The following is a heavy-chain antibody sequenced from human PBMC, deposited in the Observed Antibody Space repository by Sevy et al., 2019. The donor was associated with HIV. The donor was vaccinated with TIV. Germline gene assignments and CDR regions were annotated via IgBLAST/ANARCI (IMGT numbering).Heavy chain of an antibody. D-gene: IGHD3-22*01. CDR2: VYHSGTT. J-gene: IGHJ2*01. Sequence: SETLSLTCAVSGASITSYYWNWIRQSPGKGLEWIAYVYHSGTTSYNPFLKSRVSISLDTSRKQFSLTLYSVTAADTAIYYCARVRRRPPVVDSNWYFDVWGRGTLVTVSS. CDR3: ARVRRRPPVVDSNWYFDV. CDR1: GASITSYY. V-gene: IGHV4-59*12.